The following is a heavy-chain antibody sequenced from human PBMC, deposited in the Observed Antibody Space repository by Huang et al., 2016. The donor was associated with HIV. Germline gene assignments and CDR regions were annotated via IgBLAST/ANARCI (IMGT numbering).Heavy chain of an antibody. Sequence: QLHLQQSGPGLVRPSETLSLICTVSGGSITSSNHYWGWIRQTPGKGMEWIGNFYYRVDAYYTQALKNRVAISIDTSKSQFSLRLSSVIATDTAVYDCASGEYGKNAYDIWGQGTVVTVSA. CDR1: GGSITSSNHY. CDR3: ASGEYGKNAYDI. J-gene: IGHJ3*02. V-gene: IGHV4-39*01. D-gene: IGHD2-2*01. CDR2: FYYRVDA.